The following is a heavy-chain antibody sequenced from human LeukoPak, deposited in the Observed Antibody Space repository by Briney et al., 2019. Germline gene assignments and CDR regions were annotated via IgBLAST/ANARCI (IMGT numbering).Heavy chain of an antibody. J-gene: IGHJ4*02. Sequence: ASVKVSCKGSGYIFTGHLIHWVRQAPGQGLEWMGWINPNSGGTNYAQKFQGRVTMTRDTSISTAYMELSRLRSDDTAVYYCARDRGLERRSYYFDYWGQGTLVTVSS. CDR3: ARDRGLERRSYYFDY. D-gene: IGHD1-1*01. CDR2: INPNSGGT. CDR1: GYIFTGHL. V-gene: IGHV1-2*02.